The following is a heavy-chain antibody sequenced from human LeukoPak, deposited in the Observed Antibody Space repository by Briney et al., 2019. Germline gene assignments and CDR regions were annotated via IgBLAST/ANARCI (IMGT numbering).Heavy chain of an antibody. CDR1: GFPFSDFS. CDR3: AKQSYARSLGE. CDR2: TNSGGSTT. J-gene: IGHJ4*02. D-gene: IGHD2-8*01. Sequence: GGSLRLSCATSGFPFSDFSMTWVRQAPGKWLEWISTTNSGGSTTDYAESVKGRFTISRDNSKNTLYLQMSSLRVEDTAIYYCAKQSYARSLGEGGPGTLVTVSS. V-gene: IGHV3-23*01.